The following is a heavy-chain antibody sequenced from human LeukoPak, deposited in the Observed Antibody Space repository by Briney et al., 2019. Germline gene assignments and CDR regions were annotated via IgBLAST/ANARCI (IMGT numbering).Heavy chain of an antibody. Sequence: GGSLRLSCVGSGFAFHNYAMHWVRRPPGKGLEWVSAINWNSDTKAYADSMKGRFTISRDRARNSLYLQMDSLRPEDTALYYCAKDTGGNGAYFYAMDVWGQGTSVTVSS. CDR3: AKDTGGNGAYFYAMDV. J-gene: IGHJ6*02. CDR1: GFAFHNYA. D-gene: IGHD4-23*01. V-gene: IGHV3-9*01. CDR2: INWNSDTK.